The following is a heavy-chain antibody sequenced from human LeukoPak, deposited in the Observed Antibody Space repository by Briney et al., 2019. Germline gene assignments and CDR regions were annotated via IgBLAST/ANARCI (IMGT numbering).Heavy chain of an antibody. CDR1: GFTFSSYW. CDR2: ISSSSSYI. Sequence: PGGSLRLSCVASGFTFSSYWMNWVRQAPGKGLEWVSSISSSSSYIYYADSVKGRFTISRDNAKNSLYLQMNSLRAEDTAVYYCARDSPYYYDSSGPPDFDYWGQGTLVTVSS. J-gene: IGHJ4*02. V-gene: IGHV3-21*01. CDR3: ARDSPYYYDSSGPPDFDY. D-gene: IGHD3-22*01.